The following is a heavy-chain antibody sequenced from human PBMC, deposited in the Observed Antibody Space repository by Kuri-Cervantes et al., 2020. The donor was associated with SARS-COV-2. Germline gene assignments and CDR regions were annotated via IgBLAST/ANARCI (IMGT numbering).Heavy chain of an antibody. CDR2: IIPIFGTA. J-gene: IGHJ4*02. V-gene: IGHV1-69*13. D-gene: IGHD6-19*01. Sequence: SVRVSCKASGGTFSSYAISWVRQAPGQGLEWMGGIIPIFGTANYAQKFQGRVTITADESTSTAYMELSSLRSEDTAVYYCARDSGWGAVAGTSGLVYWGQGTLVTVSS. CDR3: ARDSGWGAVAGTSGLVY. CDR1: GGTFSSYA.